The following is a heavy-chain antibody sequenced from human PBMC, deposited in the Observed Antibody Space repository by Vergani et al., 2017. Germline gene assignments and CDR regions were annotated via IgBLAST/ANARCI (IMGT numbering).Heavy chain of an antibody. CDR3: ARHLMDNWFDP. V-gene: IGHV5-51*01. D-gene: IGHD2-2*03. J-gene: IGHJ5*02. CDR2: IYPGDSDT. Sequence: VQLVQSGAEVKKPGASVKVSCKASGYTFTSYWIGWVRQMPGKGLEWTGIIYPGDSDTRYSPSFQGQVTISADKSISTAYLQWSSLKASDTAMYYCARHLMDNWFDPWGQGTLVTVSS. CDR1: GYTFTSYW.